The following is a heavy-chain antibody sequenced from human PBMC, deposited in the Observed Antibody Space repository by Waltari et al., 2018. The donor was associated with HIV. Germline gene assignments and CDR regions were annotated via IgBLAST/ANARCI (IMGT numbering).Heavy chain of an antibody. Sequence: QLQLQASGPGLVKPSETLSLTCTVSGGSISSSSYYCGWNRQPPGKGLEWIGSIYYSGSTYYNPSPKRRLTISVDTSKNQFSLKLSSVTAADTAVYYCARLRGSVAGLPGGFYFDYWGQGTLVTVSS. CDR3: ARLRGSVAGLPGGFYFDY. J-gene: IGHJ4*02. CDR2: IYYSGST. CDR1: GGSISSSSYY. D-gene: IGHD6-19*01. V-gene: IGHV4-39*01.